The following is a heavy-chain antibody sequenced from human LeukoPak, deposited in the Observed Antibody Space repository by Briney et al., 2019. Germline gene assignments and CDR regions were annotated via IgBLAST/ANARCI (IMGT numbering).Heavy chain of an antibody. CDR2: IYSGGNT. CDR1: GFTVSGNY. D-gene: IGHD3-10*01. J-gene: IGHJ4*02. CDR3: ARDPGYGSGTDYDMVY. V-gene: IGHV3-66*02. Sequence: GGSLRLSCVASGFTVSGNYMSWVRQAPGKGLEWASVIYSGGNTYYADSVKGRFTISRDNSKNTLYLQMNSLRPEDTAVYHCARDPGYGSGTDYDMVYWGQGTLVTVSS.